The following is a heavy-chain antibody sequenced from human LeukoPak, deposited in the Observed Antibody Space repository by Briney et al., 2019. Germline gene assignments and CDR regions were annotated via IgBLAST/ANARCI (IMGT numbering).Heavy chain of an antibody. J-gene: IGHJ4*02. CDR1: DDSISTNNYY. CDR2: LHFSGTP. V-gene: IGHV4-39*01. Sequence: SETLSLTCTVSDDSISTNNYYWSCIRQPPGKGLEWIGTLHFSGTPYYSPSHNRRASLSVNTSKNQFSLMSKSVPATDTAVYYCTRGGDVYKLRNFWGQGTLVTVSS. CDR3: TRGGDVYKLRNF. D-gene: IGHD5-24*01.